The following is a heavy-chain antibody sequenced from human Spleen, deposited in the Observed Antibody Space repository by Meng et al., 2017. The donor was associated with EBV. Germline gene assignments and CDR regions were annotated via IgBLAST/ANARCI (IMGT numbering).Heavy chain of an antibody. Sequence: GQLQESGPGLVKPSQTLSLTCAVSGNSISSGGYYWSWIRQPPGEGLEWIGYIYHSGNTYYNPSLESRATISVDTSRNQFSLNLNSVTAADTAVYYCARDISPSGKGGSDPWGQGTLVTVSS. CDR1: GNSISSGGYY. D-gene: IGHD5-12*01. CDR2: IYHSGNT. CDR3: ARDISPSGKGGSDP. V-gene: IGHV4-30-4*01. J-gene: IGHJ5*02.